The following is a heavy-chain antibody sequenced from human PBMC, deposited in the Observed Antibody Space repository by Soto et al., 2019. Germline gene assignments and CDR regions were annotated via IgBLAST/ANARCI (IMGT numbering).Heavy chain of an antibody. CDR1: RYIFTAYF. CDR2: INPNNGAT. CDR3: ASHDPGARFDP. J-gene: IGHJ5*02. D-gene: IGHD1-1*01. V-gene: IGHV1-2*02. Sequence: QVQLVQSGAEVKKPGASVKVSCKAPRYIFTAYFMHWVRQAPGQGLEWMGWINPNNGATHYGLSFQGRVTMTRDTAISTAYLELSSLRSDDTAVYYCASHDPGARFDPWGQGTLVIVAS.